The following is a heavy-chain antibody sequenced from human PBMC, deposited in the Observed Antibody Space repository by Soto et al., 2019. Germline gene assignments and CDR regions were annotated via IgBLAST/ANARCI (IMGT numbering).Heavy chain of an antibody. V-gene: IGHV3-21*01. Sequence: GGSLRLSCAASGFTFSSYSMNWVRQAPGKGLEWVSSISSSSSYIYYADSVKGRFTISRDNAKNSLYLQMNSLRAEDTAVYYCVGGIAARVYYYYYGMDVWGQGTTVTVSS. CDR1: GFTFSSYS. CDR3: VGGIAARVYYYYYGMDV. D-gene: IGHD6-6*01. CDR2: ISSSSSYI. J-gene: IGHJ6*02.